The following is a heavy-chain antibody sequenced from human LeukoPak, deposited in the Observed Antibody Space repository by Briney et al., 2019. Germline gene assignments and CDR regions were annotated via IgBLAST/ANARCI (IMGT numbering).Heavy chain of an antibody. V-gene: IGHV4-38-2*02. CDR1: GYSISSGYY. CDR3: ARDSLWFGEAYGMDV. D-gene: IGHD3-10*01. J-gene: IGHJ6*02. Sequence: PSETLSLTCAVSGYSISSGYYWGWIRQPPGKGLEWIGSIYHSGSTYYNPSLKSRVTISVDTSKNLLSLKLTSVTAADTAVYYCARDSLWFGEAYGMDVWGQGTTVTVSS. CDR2: IYHSGST.